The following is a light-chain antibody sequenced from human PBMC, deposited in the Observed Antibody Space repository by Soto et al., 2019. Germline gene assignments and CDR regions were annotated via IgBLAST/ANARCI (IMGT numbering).Light chain of an antibody. CDR2: RAS. Sequence: VLTQSPATLSLSPRERATLSCTASHYVYSNVAWFQQRPGQAPRLLIYRASTRATGTPARFSGSGSGTEFTLTITSLQSEDFALYYCQQYHNLWTFGQGTKVDI. CDR3: QQYHNLWT. CDR1: HYVYSN. J-gene: IGKJ1*01. V-gene: IGKV3-15*01.